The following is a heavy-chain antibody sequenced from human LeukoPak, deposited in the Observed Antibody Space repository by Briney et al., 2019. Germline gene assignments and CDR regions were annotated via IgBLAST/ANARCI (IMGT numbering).Heavy chain of an antibody. CDR2: ISSSGSTI. V-gene: IGHV3-11*04. D-gene: IGHD6-6*01. CDR3: ARDARIAARPVDY. CDR1: GFTFSDYY. J-gene: IGHJ4*02. Sequence: PGGSLRLSCAASGFTFSDYYMSWIRQAPGKGLEWVSYISSSGSTIYYADSVKGRFTISRDNAKNSLYLQMNSLRAEDTAVYYCARDARIAARPVDYWGQGTLVTVSS.